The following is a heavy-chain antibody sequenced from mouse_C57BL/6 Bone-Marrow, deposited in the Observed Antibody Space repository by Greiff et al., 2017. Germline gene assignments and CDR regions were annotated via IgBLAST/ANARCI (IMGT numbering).Heavy chain of an antibody. D-gene: IGHD3-3*01. V-gene: IGHV1-82*01. CDR2: IYPGDGDT. CDR1: GYAFSSSW. CDR3: ARAGTNYAMDY. J-gene: IGHJ4*01. Sequence: VQLQQSGPELVKPGASVKISCKASGYAFSSSWMNWVKQRPGKGLEWIGRIYPGDGDTNYNGKFKGKATLTVDKSSSTAYMQLSSLTSEDSAVYYCARAGTNYAMDYWGQGTSVTVSS.